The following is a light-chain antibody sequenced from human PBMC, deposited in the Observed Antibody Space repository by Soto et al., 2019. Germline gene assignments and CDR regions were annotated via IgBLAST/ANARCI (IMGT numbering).Light chain of an antibody. CDR2: GAS. CDR1: QSVSSSY. CDR3: QQYGSSPWP. V-gene: IGKV3-20*01. J-gene: IGKJ1*01. Sequence: EIVLTQSPGTLSLSPGERATLSCRASQSVSSSYLAWYQQKPGQAPRPLIYGASSRAIGIPDRFSGSGSGTDFTLTISRLEPEDFAVYYCQQYGSSPWPFGPGTKVDIK.